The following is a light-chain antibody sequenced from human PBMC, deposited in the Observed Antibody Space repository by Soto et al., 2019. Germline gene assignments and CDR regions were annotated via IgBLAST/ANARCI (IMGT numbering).Light chain of an antibody. CDR2: GTS. Sequence: EIVMTQSPATLSVSPGERATLVCRASQSVSSNLAWYQQKAGQAPRLLIYGTSTRATGIPARFSGSGSGTDFTLTISSLQSEDFAVYYCQQYNNWPPLTFGGGTKVEIK. CDR1: QSVSSN. CDR3: QQYNNWPPLT. J-gene: IGKJ4*01. V-gene: IGKV3-15*01.